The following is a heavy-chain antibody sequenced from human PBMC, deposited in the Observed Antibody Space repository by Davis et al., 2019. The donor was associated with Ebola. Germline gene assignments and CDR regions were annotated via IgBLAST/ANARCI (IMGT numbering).Heavy chain of an antibody. CDR3: ARDCGPDIVVVPAPGFDP. CDR2: ISSSSSTI. CDR1: GFTFSSYS. D-gene: IGHD2-2*01. J-gene: IGHJ5*02. Sequence: GESLKISCAASGFTFSSYSMNWVRQAPGKGLEWVSYISSSSSTIYYADSVKGRFTISRDNAKNSLYLQMNSLRDEDTAVYYCARDCGPDIVVVPAPGFDPWGQGTLVTVSS. V-gene: IGHV3-48*02.